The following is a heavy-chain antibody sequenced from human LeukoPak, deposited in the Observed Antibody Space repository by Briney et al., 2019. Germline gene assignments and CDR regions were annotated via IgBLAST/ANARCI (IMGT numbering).Heavy chain of an antibody. CDR3: ARGLKTSYGSGSYASKLGRYMDV. CDR1: GGSISSYY. J-gene: IGHJ6*03. Sequence: SETLSLTCTVSGGSISSYYWSWIRQPPGKGLEWIGYIYYSGSTNYNPSLKSRVTISVDTSKNQFSLKLSSVTAADTAVYYCARGLKTSYGSGSYASKLGRYMDVWGKGTTVTVSS. D-gene: IGHD3-10*01. V-gene: IGHV4-59*01. CDR2: IYYSGST.